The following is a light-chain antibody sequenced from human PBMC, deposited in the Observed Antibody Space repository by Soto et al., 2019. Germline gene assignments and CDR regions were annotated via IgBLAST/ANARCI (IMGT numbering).Light chain of an antibody. CDR3: QVGDGSSDHPVV. J-gene: IGLJ2*01. V-gene: IGLV3-21*02. Sequence: SYELTQPPSVSVAPGQTARITCGGNNIGSKSVHWYQQKPGQAPVVVVYDDRDRASGIPERFSGSNSGNTATLTISRVEVGDEADYYCQVGDGSSDHPVVFGGGTKRPS. CDR2: DDR. CDR1: NIGSKS.